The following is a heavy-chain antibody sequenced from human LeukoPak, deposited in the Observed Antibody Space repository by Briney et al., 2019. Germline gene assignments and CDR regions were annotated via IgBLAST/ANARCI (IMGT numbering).Heavy chain of an antibody. V-gene: IGHV4-59*01. CDR2: IYYSGST. CDR3: AREGGIAAAFDY. CDR1: DGSINGYY. J-gene: IGHJ4*02. D-gene: IGHD6-13*01. Sequence: SETLSLTCTVSDGSINGYYWSWIRQPPGKGLEWIGYIYYSGSTNYNPSLKSRVTISVDTSKNQFSLKLSSVTAADTAVYYCAREGGIAAAFDYWGQGTLVTVSS.